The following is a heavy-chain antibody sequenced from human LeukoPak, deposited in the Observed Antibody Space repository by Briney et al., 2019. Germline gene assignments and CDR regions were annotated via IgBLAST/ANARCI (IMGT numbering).Heavy chain of an antibody. Sequence: LSLTCAVYGGSFSGYYWGWIRQPPGKGLEWVAVISYDGSNKYYADSVKGRFTISRDNSKNTLYLQMNSLRAEDTAVYYCAKDMDYYDSSGYGDYWGQGTLVTVSS. CDR1: GGSFSGYY. CDR3: AKDMDYYDSSGYGDY. CDR2: ISYDGSNK. V-gene: IGHV3-30*18. J-gene: IGHJ4*02. D-gene: IGHD3-22*01.